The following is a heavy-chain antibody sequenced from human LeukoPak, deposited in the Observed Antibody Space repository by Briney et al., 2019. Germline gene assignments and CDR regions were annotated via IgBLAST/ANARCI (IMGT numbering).Heavy chain of an antibody. J-gene: IGHJ5*02. V-gene: IGHV4-34*01. D-gene: IGHD2-2*01. CDR1: GWSFDDYY. Sequence: SETLSLTCAVYGWSFDDYYWNWIRQPPGKGLEWIGEINARGDTNYNPSLKSRVTMSVDTSKKQFSLSLTSMIAADTALYYCARGQVPAARGCNWFDPWGQGTLVTVSS. CDR3: ARGQVPAARGCNWFDP. CDR2: INARGDT.